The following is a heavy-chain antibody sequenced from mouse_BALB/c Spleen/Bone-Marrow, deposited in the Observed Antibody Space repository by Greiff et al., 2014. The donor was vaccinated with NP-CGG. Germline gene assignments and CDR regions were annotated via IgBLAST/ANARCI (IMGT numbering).Heavy chain of an antibody. Sequence: QVHVKQSGAELLKPGTSVKLSCKASGYTFTRYWMHWVKQRPGQGLEWIGELNPSKGHTNYNGKFKNKATETVDKSSSTAYMQLSSLTSEDSAVYYCARMITTRGFDYWGQGTTLTVSS. CDR3: ARMITTRGFDY. V-gene: IGHV1S81*02. J-gene: IGHJ2*01. CDR2: LNPSKGHT. D-gene: IGHD2-4*01. CDR1: GYTFTRYW.